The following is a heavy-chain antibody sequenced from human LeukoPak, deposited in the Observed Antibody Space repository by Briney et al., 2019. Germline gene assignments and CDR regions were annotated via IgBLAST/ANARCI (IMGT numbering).Heavy chain of an antibody. J-gene: IGHJ5*02. D-gene: IGHD3-22*01. CDR2: ISSSSSYI. Sequence: GGSLRLSCAASGFTFSSYTMTWVRQAPGKGLEWVSSISSSSSYIYYADSVKGRFTISRDNAKNSLYLQMNSLRAEDTAVYRCARKLYYYDSSGAGWFDPWGQGTLVAVSS. V-gene: IGHV3-21*01. CDR3: ARKLYYYDSSGAGWFDP. CDR1: GFTFSSYT.